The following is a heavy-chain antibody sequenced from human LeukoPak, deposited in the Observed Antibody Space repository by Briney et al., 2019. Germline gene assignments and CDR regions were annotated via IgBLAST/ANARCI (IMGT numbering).Heavy chain of an antibody. CDR2: IKEDGTYT. D-gene: IGHD3-9*01. CDR3: ASDFDMGITPGDDFDC. CDR1: GLSFSKYW. V-gene: IGHV3-74*01. Sequence: HTGGSVTLSCAASGLSFSKYWMHWVRQTPGEGLVCFSCIKEDGTYTSYADSVKGLFTFPRDNARNTVFMQMNSLRAEDTAVYYCASDFDMGITPGDDFDCCGQGSLVTVSS. J-gene: IGHJ4*02.